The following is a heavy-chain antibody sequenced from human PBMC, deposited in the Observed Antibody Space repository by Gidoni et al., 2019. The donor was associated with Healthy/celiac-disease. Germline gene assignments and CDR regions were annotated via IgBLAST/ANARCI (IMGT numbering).Heavy chain of an antibody. Sequence: QVQLQESGPGLVKPSQTLSLTCTVSGGSISRGGYYWSWIRQHPGKGLEWIGYSYYSGSTYYNPSLKSRVTISVDTSKNQFSLKLSSVTAADTAVYYCARERTYDIYRGLDVWGKGTTVTVSS. D-gene: IGHD3-9*01. CDR3: ARERTYDIYRGLDV. CDR1: GGSISRGGYY. CDR2: SYYSGST. V-gene: IGHV4-31*03. J-gene: IGHJ6*04.